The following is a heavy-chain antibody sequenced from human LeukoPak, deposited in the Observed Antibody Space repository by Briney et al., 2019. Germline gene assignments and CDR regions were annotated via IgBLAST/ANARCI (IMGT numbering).Heavy chain of an antibody. D-gene: IGHD1-26*01. J-gene: IGHJ5*02. CDR1: GASFSSASY. CDR3: ARSRAFNSGAFDP. CDR2: IYNGVNT. Sequence: SETLSLTCTVSGASFSSASYWSWTRQPPGKGVEWIAHIYNGVNTNYNPSLKSRVTISVDTSKNQFSLRLNSVTAADTAVYYCARSRAFNSGAFDPWGQGSLVTVSS. V-gene: IGHV4-61*01.